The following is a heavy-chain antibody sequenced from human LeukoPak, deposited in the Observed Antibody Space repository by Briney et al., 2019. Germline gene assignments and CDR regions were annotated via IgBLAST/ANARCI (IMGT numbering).Heavy chain of an antibody. D-gene: IGHD6-19*01. Sequence: GGSLRLSCAASGFTFSSYSMNWVRQAPGKGLEWVAVISYDGSNKYYADSVKGRFTISRDNSKNTLYLQMNSLRAEDTAVYYCARDIRSSGWYYFDYWGQGTLVTVSS. CDR2: ISYDGSNK. CDR3: ARDIRSSGWYYFDY. V-gene: IGHV3-30*03. J-gene: IGHJ4*02. CDR1: GFTFSSYS.